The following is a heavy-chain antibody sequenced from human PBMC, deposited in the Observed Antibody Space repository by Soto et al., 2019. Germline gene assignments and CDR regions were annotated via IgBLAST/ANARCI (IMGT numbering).Heavy chain of an antibody. D-gene: IGHD3-9*01. Sequence: GSLQLSCTASGFTLGDNAMSWFRQAPGKGLEWVGFIRTKAYAGTTEYAASVKGRFTISRDDSKNIAYLQMNSLKTEDTAVYYCTRARYFDWLIYPNWFDPWGQGTLVTVSS. V-gene: IGHV3-49*03. CDR3: TRARYFDWLIYPNWFDP. CDR1: GFTLGDNA. CDR2: IRTKAYAGTT. J-gene: IGHJ5*02.